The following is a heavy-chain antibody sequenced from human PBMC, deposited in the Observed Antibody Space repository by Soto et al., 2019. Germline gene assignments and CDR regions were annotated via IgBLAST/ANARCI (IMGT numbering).Heavy chain of an antibody. CDR1: GYTFTSYA. CDR2: INAGNGNT. CDR3: ARRVGSGYSNWFDP. J-gene: IGHJ5*02. Sequence: ASVKVSCKASGYTFTSYAMHWVRQAPGQRLEWMGWINAGNGNTKYSQKFQGRVTITRDTSASTAYMELSSLRSEDTAVYYCARRVGSGYSNWFDPWGRGTLVTVSS. D-gene: IGHD5-12*01. V-gene: IGHV1-3*01.